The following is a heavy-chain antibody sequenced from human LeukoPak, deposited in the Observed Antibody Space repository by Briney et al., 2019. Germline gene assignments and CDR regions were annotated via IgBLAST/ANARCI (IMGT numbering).Heavy chain of an antibody. CDR3: AKAMAAPGAFDI. Sequence: PGGSLRLSCAASGFTFSSYEMNWVRQAPGKGLEWVSYISSSGSTIYYADSVKGRFTISRDNAKNSLYLQMNSLRAEDTALYYCAKAMAAPGAFDIWGQGTVVTVSS. V-gene: IGHV3-48*03. D-gene: IGHD5-24*01. J-gene: IGHJ3*02. CDR1: GFTFSSYE. CDR2: ISSSGSTI.